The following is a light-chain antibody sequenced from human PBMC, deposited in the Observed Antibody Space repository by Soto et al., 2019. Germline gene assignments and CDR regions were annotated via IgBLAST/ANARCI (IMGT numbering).Light chain of an antibody. CDR1: QDIRNF. Sequence: DIQMTQSPTSLSASVGDRVTITCRASQDIRNFVAWYQQKPGKAPKLLIYAASTLQSGLPSRCSGSGSGTDFTLTINSLQPEDVATYACQKYSSVPVFGPGTKVEIK. V-gene: IGKV1-27*01. J-gene: IGKJ3*01. CDR2: AAS. CDR3: QKYSSVPV.